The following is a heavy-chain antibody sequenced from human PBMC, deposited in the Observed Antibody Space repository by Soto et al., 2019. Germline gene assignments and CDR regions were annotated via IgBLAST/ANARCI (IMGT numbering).Heavy chain of an antibody. CDR1: GGSVSSGSYY. Sequence: SETLSLTCTVSGGSVSSGSYYWSWIRQPPGKGLEWIGYIYYSGSTNYNPSLKSRVTISVDTSKNQFSLKLSSVTAADTAVYYCARVSWIQLWDYFDYWGQGTLVTVS. D-gene: IGHD5-18*01. V-gene: IGHV4-61*01. CDR2: IYYSGST. CDR3: ARVSWIQLWDYFDY. J-gene: IGHJ4*02.